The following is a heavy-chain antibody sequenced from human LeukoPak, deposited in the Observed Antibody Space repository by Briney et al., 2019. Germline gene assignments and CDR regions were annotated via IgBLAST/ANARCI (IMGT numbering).Heavy chain of an antibody. CDR1: GLNVSSNY. CDR3: ARTFVSADGYKVGYFDN. J-gene: IGHJ4*02. CDR2: IYNSRST. D-gene: IGHD5-24*01. Sequence: PGGSLRLSCGASGLNVSSNYMSWVRQAPGKGLEWVLLIYNSRSTYYGDSVKGRFTISRDHSKNTLYLQMNSLTAEDTAVYYCARTFVSADGYKVGYFDNWRQGTLVTVPS. V-gene: IGHV3-53*01.